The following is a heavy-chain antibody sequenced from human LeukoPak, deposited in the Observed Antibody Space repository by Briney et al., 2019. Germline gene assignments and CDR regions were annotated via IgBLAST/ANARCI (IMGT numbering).Heavy chain of an antibody. D-gene: IGHD3-10*01. CDR3: ARGRSVYGSGSYLIYYYYMDV. J-gene: IGHJ6*03. CDR2: IKQDGSEK. V-gene: IGHV3-7*01. Sequence: GGSLRLSCAASGFTFSSYWMSWVRQAPGKGLEWVANIKQDGSEKYYVDSVKGRFTISRDNAKNSLYLQMNSLRAEDTAVYYCARGRSVYGSGSYLIYYYYMDVWGKGTTVTVSS. CDR1: GFTFSSYW.